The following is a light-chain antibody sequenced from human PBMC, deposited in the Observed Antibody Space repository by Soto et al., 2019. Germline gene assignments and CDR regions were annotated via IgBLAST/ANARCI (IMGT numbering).Light chain of an antibody. J-gene: IGLJ1*01. V-gene: IGLV1-47*01. CDR1: SSNIGSDF. CDR2: QNF. Sequence: QSALTQPPSASGTPGQRVTISCSGRSSNIGSDFVYWYQQLPGTAPKLLIYQNFQRPSGVPDRFSGSKSGTSGSLAISDLRSEDEADYYCSAWDDSLSAYVFGAGTKLTVL. CDR3: SAWDDSLSAYV.